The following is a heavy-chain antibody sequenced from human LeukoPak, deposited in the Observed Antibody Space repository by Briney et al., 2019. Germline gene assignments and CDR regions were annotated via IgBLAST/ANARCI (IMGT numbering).Heavy chain of an antibody. Sequence: GGSLRLSCEASGFTFSSYWMHWVRQAPGKGLVWVSPINSDGSSATYADSVKGRFTISRDNSKNTLYLQMNSLRAEDTAVYHCAKDLTDVVVITTLDYWGQGTLVTVSS. J-gene: IGHJ4*02. CDR2: INSDGSSA. CDR3: AKDLTDVVVITTLDY. CDR1: GFTFSSYW. V-gene: IGHV3-74*01. D-gene: IGHD3-22*01.